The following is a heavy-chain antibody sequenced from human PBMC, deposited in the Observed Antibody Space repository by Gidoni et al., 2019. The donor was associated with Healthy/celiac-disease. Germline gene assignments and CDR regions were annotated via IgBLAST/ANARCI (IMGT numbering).Heavy chain of an antibody. CDR1: GGSVSSGSYY. CDR3: ARGRVGALRADFDY. Sequence: QVQLQESGPGLVKPSETLSLTCTVSGGSVSSGSYYWSWIRQPPGKGLEWIGYSYYSGSTNYNPSLKSRVTISVDTSKNQFSLKLSSVTAADTAVYYCARGRVGALRADFDYWGQGTLVTVSS. J-gene: IGHJ4*02. D-gene: IGHD1-26*01. V-gene: IGHV4-61*01. CDR2: SYYSGST.